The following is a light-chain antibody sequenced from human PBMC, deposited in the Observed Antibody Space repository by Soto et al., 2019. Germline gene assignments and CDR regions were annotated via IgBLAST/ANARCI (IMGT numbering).Light chain of an antibody. CDR1: QSVGSN. CDR3: QQYIDWPET. V-gene: IGKV3D-15*01. Sequence: EIVMTQSPATLSVSPGERATLSCRASQSVGSNLAWYQQKPAQAPRLLISGASTRATGIPVRFSGSGSGTEFTLTISSLQSEDFAVYYCQQYIDWPETFGQGTKVDIK. J-gene: IGKJ2*01. CDR2: GAS.